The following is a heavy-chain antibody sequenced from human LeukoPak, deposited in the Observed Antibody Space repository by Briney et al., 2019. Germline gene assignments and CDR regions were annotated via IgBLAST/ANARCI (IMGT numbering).Heavy chain of an antibody. D-gene: IGHD5-18*01. J-gene: IGHJ4*02. CDR2: ISACNGNT. V-gene: IGHV1-18*01. Sequence: ASVKVSCKASGYNFISYDINWVRQAPGQGLEWMGWISACNGNTNYAQKLQGRVTMTTDTSTSTAYMELRSLRSDDTAVYYCAREKSGYKYGYNYWGQGTLVTVSS. CDR1: GYNFISYD. CDR3: AREKSGYKYGYNY.